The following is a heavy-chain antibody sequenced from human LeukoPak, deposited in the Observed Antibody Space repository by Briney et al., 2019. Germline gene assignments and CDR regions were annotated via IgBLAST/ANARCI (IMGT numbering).Heavy chain of an antibody. CDR3: ARADMIGGPYPV. Sequence: SETLSLTCAVSGGSISSSNWWSWVRQPPGKGLEWIGEIYHSGSTNYNPSLKSRVTISVDKSQNQFSLKLSSVTAADTAVYYCARADMIGGPYPVWGQGTLVTVSS. CDR2: IYHSGST. CDR1: GGSISSSNW. J-gene: IGHJ4*02. D-gene: IGHD3-22*01. V-gene: IGHV4-4*02.